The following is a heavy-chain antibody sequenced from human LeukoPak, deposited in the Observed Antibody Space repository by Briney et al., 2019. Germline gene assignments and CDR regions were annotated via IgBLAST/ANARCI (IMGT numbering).Heavy chain of an antibody. D-gene: IGHD7-27*01. CDR3: ARGPPNWGYDY. J-gene: IGHJ4*02. V-gene: IGHV1-8*01. CDR1: GYTFTSYD. CDR2: MSPNSGDT. Sequence: ASVKVSCKASGYTFTSYDFNWVRQATGQRPEWMGWMSPNSGDTGYAQKFQDRVTMTRNTSMSTAYMELSSLRSDDTAVYYCARGPPNWGYDYWGPGTLVTVSS.